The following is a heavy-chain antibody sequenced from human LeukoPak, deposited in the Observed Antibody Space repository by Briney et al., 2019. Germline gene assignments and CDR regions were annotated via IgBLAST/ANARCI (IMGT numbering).Heavy chain of an antibody. J-gene: IGHJ4*02. CDR3: ARLSDSDSSGYYWGFEY. CDR1: GGSIRSYY. D-gene: IGHD3-22*01. V-gene: IGHV4-59*08. Sequence: SETLSLTCTVSGGSIRSYYWSWIRQPPGKGLEWIGYIYYSGSTNYNPSLKSRVTISVDTSKNQFSLNLSSMTAADTAVYYCARLSDSDSSGYYWGFEYWGQGTLVTVSS. CDR2: IYYSGST.